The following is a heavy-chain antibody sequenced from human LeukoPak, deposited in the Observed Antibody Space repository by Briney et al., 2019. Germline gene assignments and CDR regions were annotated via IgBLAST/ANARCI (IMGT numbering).Heavy chain of an antibody. V-gene: IGHV3-53*01. D-gene: IGHD4/OR15-4a*01. J-gene: IGHJ4*02. CDR2: IYSGTI. CDR1: GFTVSSNS. Sequence: GGSLRLSCTVSGFTVSSNSMSWVRQAPGEGLEWVSFIYSGTIHYSDSVKGRFTISRDNSKNTLYLQMNSLRAEDTAVYYCARRAGAYSHPYDYWGQGTLVTVSS. CDR3: ARRAGAYSHPYDY.